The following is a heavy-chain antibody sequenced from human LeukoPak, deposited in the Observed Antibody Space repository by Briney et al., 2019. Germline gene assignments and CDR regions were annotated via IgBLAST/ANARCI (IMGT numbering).Heavy chain of an antibody. Sequence: SETLSLTCAVSGGSISSSNWWSWVRQPPGKGLEWIGEIYHSGSTNYNPSLKSRVTISVDTSKNQFSLKLSSVTAADTAVYYCARGRYYVLGYGPPLVWFDPWGQGTLVTVSS. CDR3: ARGRYYVLGYGPPLVWFDP. CDR2: IYHSGST. D-gene: IGHD1-26*01. J-gene: IGHJ5*02. V-gene: IGHV4-4*02. CDR1: GGSISSSNW.